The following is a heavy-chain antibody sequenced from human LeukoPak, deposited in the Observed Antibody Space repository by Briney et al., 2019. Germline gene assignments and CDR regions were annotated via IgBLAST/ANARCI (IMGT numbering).Heavy chain of an antibody. D-gene: IGHD3-22*01. V-gene: IGHV3-9*01. CDR1: GFTFDDYA. J-gene: IGHJ4*02. CDR2: ISWNSGSI. CDR3: AKDVSSGFWYFDY. Sequence: GGSLRLSCAASGFTFDDYAMHWVRQAPGKGLEWVSGISWNSGSIGYADSVKGRFTISRDNAKNSLYLQMNSLRAEDTALYYCAKDVSSGFWYFDYWGQGTLVTVSS.